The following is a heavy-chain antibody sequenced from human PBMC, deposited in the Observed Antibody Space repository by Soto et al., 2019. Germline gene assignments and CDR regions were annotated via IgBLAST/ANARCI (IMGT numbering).Heavy chain of an antibody. CDR2: IYSGGST. Sequence: EVQLVESGGGLVQPGGSLRLSCAASGFTVSSNYMSWVRQAPGKGLEWVSDIYSGGSTYYADAVKGRFTISRDNSNNTRYIQMNSLRAEDTAVYYCARIDPLTMVRVVTPLDYGRDVWGQGTTVTVSS. V-gene: IGHV3-66*01. CDR3: ARIDPLTMVRVVTPLDYGRDV. D-gene: IGHD3-10*01. CDR1: GFTVSSNY. J-gene: IGHJ6*02.